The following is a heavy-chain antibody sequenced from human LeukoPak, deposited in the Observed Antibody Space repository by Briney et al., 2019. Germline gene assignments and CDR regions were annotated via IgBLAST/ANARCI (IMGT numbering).Heavy chain of an antibody. CDR2: IYYSGST. D-gene: IGHD3-9*01. CDR3: AALDYDILTGYYNGLPI. CDR1: GGSISSYY. V-gene: IGHV4-59*01. J-gene: IGHJ4*02. Sequence: PSETLSLTCTVSGGSISSYYWSWIRQPPGKGLEWIGYIYYSGSTNYNPSLKSRVTISVDTSKNQFSLKLSSVTAADTAVYYCAALDYDILTGYYNGLPIWGQGTLVTVSS.